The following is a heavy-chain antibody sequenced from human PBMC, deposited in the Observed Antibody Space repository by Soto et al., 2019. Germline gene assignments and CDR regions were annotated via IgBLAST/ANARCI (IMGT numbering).Heavy chain of an antibody. J-gene: IGHJ4*02. D-gene: IGHD3-16*01. V-gene: IGHV3-23*01. CDR3: ARSLGNTWTVHCFNY. CDR2: ISGTGGST. Sequence: EVHLLESGGYLVQPGGSLRLSCAASGFFFSDYSMSWVRQAPGKGLEWVSGISGTGGSTYYAYSVKGRFTISRDNSRNTLYLQMNSLRGDDTAVYFCARSLGNTWTVHCFNYWGQGTLVTVSS. CDR1: GFFFSDYS.